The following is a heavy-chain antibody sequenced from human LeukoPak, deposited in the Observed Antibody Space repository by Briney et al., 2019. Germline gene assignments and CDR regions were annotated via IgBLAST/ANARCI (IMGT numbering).Heavy chain of an antibody. Sequence: PSETLSLTCTVSGGSMSSYYWSWIRQPPGKGLEWIGYIYDSGSTNYNPSFKSRVTISADTSKKEFSLKLTSVTAADTAVYYCAGGRWLQLSHYWGQGTLVTVSS. D-gene: IGHD5-24*01. CDR3: AGGRWLQLSHY. J-gene: IGHJ4*02. CDR2: IYDSGST. CDR1: GGSMSSYY. V-gene: IGHV4-59*01.